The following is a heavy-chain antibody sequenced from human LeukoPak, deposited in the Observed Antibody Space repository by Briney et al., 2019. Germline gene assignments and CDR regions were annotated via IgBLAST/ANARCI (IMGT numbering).Heavy chain of an antibody. CDR1: GLTFSSYS. CDR3: ARETYYYGSGTLWEVYFDY. D-gene: IGHD3-10*01. Sequence: GGSLRLSCAASGLTFSSYSMNWVRQAPGKGLEWVSCIRSSSSTIYYADSVKGRFTISRDNAKNSLYLQMNSLRAEDTAVYYCARETYYYGSGTLWEVYFDYWGQGTLVTVSS. J-gene: IGHJ4*02. CDR2: IRSSSSTI. V-gene: IGHV3-48*01.